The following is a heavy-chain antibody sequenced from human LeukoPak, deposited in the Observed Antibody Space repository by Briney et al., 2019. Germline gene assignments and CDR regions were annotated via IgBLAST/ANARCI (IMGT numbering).Heavy chain of an antibody. CDR3: AKDDGATMVVGPDY. CDR1: GFTFSSYA. J-gene: IGHJ4*02. CDR2: ISGSGGTT. V-gene: IGHV3-23*01. D-gene: IGHD3-22*01. Sequence: GGSLRLSCAASGFTFSSYAMSWVRQAPGKGLEWASGISGSGGTTYYADSVKGRFTISRDNSKNTVHLQMNSLRVEDTAVYYCAKDDGATMVVGPDYWGQGTLVTVSS.